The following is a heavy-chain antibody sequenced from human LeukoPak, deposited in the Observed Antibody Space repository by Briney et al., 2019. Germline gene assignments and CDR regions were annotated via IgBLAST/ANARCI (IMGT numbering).Heavy chain of an antibody. CDR2: IYYSGST. Sequence: SETLSLTCTVSGGPISSYYWSWIRQPPGKGLEWIGYIYYSGSTNYNPSLKSRVTISVDTSKNQFSLKLSSVTAADTAVYYCARTYSGSPDAFDIWGQGTMVTVSS. V-gene: IGHV4-59*01. CDR1: GGPISSYY. CDR3: ARTYSGSPDAFDI. D-gene: IGHD1-26*01. J-gene: IGHJ3*02.